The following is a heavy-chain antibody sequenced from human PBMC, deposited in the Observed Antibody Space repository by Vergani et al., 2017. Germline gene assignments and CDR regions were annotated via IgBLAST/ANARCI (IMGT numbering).Heavy chain of an antibody. CDR2: ISYDGSTK. CDR1: GFTFNNYA. V-gene: IGHV3-30-3*01. J-gene: IGHJ4*02. D-gene: IGHD3-22*01. Sequence: QVESGGGVVQPGRSLRLSCAASGFTFNNYAIHWVRQAPGKGLEWVAVISYDGSTKYYADSVKGRFTISRDNSKNTLYLQMNSLRGEDTAVYYCARATTSYYYDAGDYWGQGTLVTVSS. CDR3: ARATTSYYYDAGDY.